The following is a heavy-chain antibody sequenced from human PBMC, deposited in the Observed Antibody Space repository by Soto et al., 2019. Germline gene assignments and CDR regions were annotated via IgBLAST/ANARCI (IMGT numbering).Heavy chain of an antibody. CDR1: GGSISSGGYY. D-gene: IGHD2-21*02. J-gene: IGHJ5*02. CDR2: IYYSGST. V-gene: IGHV4-31*03. Sequence: QVQLQESGPGLVKPSQTLSLTCTVSGGSISSGGYYWSWIRQHPGKGLEWIGYIYYSGSTYYNPSLKSRVTISVDTSKNQFSLKLSSVTAADTAVYYCARDQGYCGGDCYSPNWFDPWGQGTLVTVSS. CDR3: ARDQGYCGGDCYSPNWFDP.